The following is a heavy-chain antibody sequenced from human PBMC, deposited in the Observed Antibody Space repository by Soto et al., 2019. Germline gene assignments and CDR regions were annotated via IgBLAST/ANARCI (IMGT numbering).Heavy chain of an antibody. D-gene: IGHD6-25*01. CDR1: GFSLRSYW. CDR3: AIPPGAATSY. J-gene: IGHJ4*02. Sequence: EVQLVESGGGLVQPGGSLRLSCVVSGFSLRSYWMHWVRQAPGKGLEWVANIKEDGSERYYVDSVRGPCTISRDNAKNSMYLQMNSLRDEDTAVYYCAIPPGAATSYWGQGTLVTVSS. V-gene: IGHV3-7*01. CDR2: IKEDGSER.